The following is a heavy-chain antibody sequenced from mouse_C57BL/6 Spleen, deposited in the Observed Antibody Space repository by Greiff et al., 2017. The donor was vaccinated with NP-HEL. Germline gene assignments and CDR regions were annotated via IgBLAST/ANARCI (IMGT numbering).Heavy chain of an antibody. Sequence: QVQLQQPGAELVKPGASVKLSCKASGYTFTSYWMHWVKQRPGQGLEWIGMIHPNSGSTNYNEKFKSKATLTVDKSSSTAYMQLSSLTSEDSAVYYCARWSDYLYAMDYWGQGTSVTVSS. CDR2: IHPNSGST. V-gene: IGHV1-64*01. CDR3: ARWSDYLYAMDY. CDR1: GYTFTSYW. J-gene: IGHJ4*01. D-gene: IGHD2-4*01.